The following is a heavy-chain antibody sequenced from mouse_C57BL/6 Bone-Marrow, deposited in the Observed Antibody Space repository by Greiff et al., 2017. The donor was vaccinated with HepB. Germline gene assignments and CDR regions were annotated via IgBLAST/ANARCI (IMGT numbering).Heavy chain of an antibody. V-gene: IGHV1-50*01. J-gene: IGHJ1*03. Sequence: VQLQQPGAELVKPGASVKLSCKASGYTFTSYWMQWVKQRPGQGLEWIGEIDPSDSYTNYNQKFKGKATLTVDTSSSTAYMQLSSLTSEDSAVYYCAREGLLRWYFDVWHRDHGHRLL. CDR3: AREGLLRWYFDV. CDR2: IDPSDSYT. D-gene: IGHD1-1*01. CDR1: GYTFTSYW.